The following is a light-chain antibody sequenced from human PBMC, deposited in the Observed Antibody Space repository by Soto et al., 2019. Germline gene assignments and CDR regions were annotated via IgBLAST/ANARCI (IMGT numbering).Light chain of an antibody. Sequence: QSALTQPASVSGSPGQSITISCTGTNSDVESYNLVSWFRQHPGEAPKLIVYEDTKRPSGVSNRFSGSKSGNPASLTISGLQAEDEANYYCCSYAGTATVFGTGTKLTVL. CDR1: NSDVESYNL. CDR2: EDT. V-gene: IGLV2-23*02. J-gene: IGLJ1*01. CDR3: CSYAGTATV.